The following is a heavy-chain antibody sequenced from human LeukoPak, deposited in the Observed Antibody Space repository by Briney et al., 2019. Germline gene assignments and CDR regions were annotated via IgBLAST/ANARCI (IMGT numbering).Heavy chain of an antibody. J-gene: IGHJ6*03. CDR3: AKGDYAYYYYMDV. CDR1: GFTFTSYA. V-gene: IGHV3-23*01. D-gene: IGHD4-17*01. Sequence: PGGSLRLSCAASGFTFTSYAMKWVRQAPGKGLEWVSTISAKYGSPYYADSVKGRFTISRDNSKNTVYLQMNNLRADDTAIYYCAKGDYAYYYYMDVWGEGTTVTVSS. CDR2: ISAKYGSP.